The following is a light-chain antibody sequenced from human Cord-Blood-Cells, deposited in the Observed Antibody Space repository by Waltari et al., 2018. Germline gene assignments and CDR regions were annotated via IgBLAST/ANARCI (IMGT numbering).Light chain of an antibody. Sequence: QSALTQPRSVSGSPGQSVTISCTGTSSDVGGYNYVSWYQQHPGKAPKLMISDVSKRPSGVPERFSGSKSGNTASRTISGLQAEDEADYSCCSYAGSYPFVFGTGTKLTVL. V-gene: IGLV2-11*01. J-gene: IGLJ1*01. CDR2: DVS. CDR1: SSDVGGYNY. CDR3: CSYAGSYPFV.